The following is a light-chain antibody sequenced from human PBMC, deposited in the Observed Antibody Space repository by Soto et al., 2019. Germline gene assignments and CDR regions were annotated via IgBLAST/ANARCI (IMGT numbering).Light chain of an antibody. CDR2: STS. Sequence: IVLTQSPGTLSLSPGERASLSCRASQTVSSSYLAWYQQKPGQPPRLLIYSTSGRATDIPDRFSGSGSGTDFTLTISRLEPEDFAVYYCQQYGNSPFGGGTKVEIK. J-gene: IGKJ4*01. CDR3: QQYGNSP. V-gene: IGKV3-20*01. CDR1: QTVSSSY.